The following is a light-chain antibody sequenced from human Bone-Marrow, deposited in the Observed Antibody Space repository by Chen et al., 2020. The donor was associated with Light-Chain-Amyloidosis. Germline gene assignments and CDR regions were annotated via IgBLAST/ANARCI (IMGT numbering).Light chain of an antibody. V-gene: IGLV3-25*03. CDR2: RDT. CDR1: DLPTKY. Sequence: SYELPQPPSVLVSPGQTARITCSGDDLPTKYAYWYQQKPGQAAVLVIHRDTERPSGISERFSGSSSGTTATLTISGVQAEDEADYHCQSADSSGTYEVIFGGGTKLTVL. CDR3: QSADSSGTYEVI. J-gene: IGLJ2*01.